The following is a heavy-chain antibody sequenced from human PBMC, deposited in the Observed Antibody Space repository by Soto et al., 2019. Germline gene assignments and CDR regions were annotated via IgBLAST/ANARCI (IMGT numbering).Heavy chain of an antibody. CDR1: GDTVTTYD. J-gene: IGHJ4*02. D-gene: IGHD3-10*01. V-gene: IGHV1-8*01. Sequence: ASGRVACKGSGDTVTTYDINWVRQAIGHGLEWMGWINPNSGNIGYAQRFQGRVTMTRDTAIRTAYMEVSSLRSDDTAVYYCARGRASGSYYLLDYWGQGTLVPVSS. CDR2: INPNSGNI. CDR3: ARGRASGSYYLLDY.